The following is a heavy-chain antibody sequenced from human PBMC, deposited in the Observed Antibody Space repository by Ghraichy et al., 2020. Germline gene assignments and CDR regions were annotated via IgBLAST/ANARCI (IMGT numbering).Heavy chain of an antibody. CDR2: VYYRGNT. V-gene: IGHV4-39*01. Sequence: SDTLSLTCTVSGGSISSSAYYWGWIRQPPGKGLEWIGSVYYRGNTYYNPSLKSRVTIAADTSKNQFSLKLSSVTAADTAVYFCTRRPRTYFDSWAQGTLVTVSS. D-gene: IGHD6-6*01. CDR3: TRRPRTYFDS. J-gene: IGHJ4*02. CDR1: GGSISSSAYY.